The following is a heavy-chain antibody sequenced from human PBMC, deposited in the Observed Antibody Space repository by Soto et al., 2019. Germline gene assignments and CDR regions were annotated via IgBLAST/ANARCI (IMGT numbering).Heavy chain of an antibody. D-gene: IGHD3-22*01. J-gene: IGHJ4*02. Sequence: QITLKESGPPLVKPTQTLTLTCTCSGFSLSTSGVSVGWIRQPPGKALEWLGVINWDDDKRFNPSLRSRLTITKDTSKNQVVLTMTNMDPVDTATYYCAHRRNFYNTSGLDFWGQGTLVTVSS. V-gene: IGHV2-5*02. CDR3: AHRRNFYNTSGLDF. CDR1: GFSLSTSGVS. CDR2: INWDDDK.